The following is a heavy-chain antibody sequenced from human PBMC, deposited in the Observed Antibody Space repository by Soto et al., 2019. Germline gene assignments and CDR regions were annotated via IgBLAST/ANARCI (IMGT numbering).Heavy chain of an antibody. D-gene: IGHD6-19*01. CDR3: ARAVAVAADFDY. Sequence: QVQLVQSGAEEKKPGASVKVSCKASGYTFTGYAMHWVRQAPGQRLEWMGWINAGNGNTKYSQKFQGRVTITRDTSASTADMELSSLRSEDTAVYYCARAVAVAADFDYWGQGTLVTVPS. CDR1: GYTFTGYA. J-gene: IGHJ4*02. V-gene: IGHV1-3*05. CDR2: INAGNGNT.